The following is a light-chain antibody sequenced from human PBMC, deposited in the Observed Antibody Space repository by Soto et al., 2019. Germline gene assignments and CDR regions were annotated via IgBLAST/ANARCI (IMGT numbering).Light chain of an antibody. J-gene: IGLJ2*01. CDR1: SSDVGSYNL. CDR3: CSYAGGVI. Sequence: QSALTQPASVSGSPGQSITISCTGTSSDVGSYNLVSWYQQYPGKAPKLMIYEVTKRPSGVSDRFSGSKSGNTASLTISGLQDEDEADYYCCSYAGGVIFGGGTKLTVL. CDR2: EVT. V-gene: IGLV2-23*02.